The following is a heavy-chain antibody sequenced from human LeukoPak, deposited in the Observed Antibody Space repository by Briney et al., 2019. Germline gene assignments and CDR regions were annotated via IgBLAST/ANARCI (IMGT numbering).Heavy chain of an antibody. CDR1: GYTFTSYG. V-gene: IGHV1-18*01. CDR3: ARDQAATNTQVRFCLD. Sequence: GASVKVSCKDSGYTFTSYGISWVRQAPGQGLEWMGWISAYNGNTNFAQKLQGRVTMTTDTSTSTAYMDLSSLKSDDTAVYYFARDQAATNTQVRFCLDWGQGTLVTVSS. D-gene: IGHD3-9*01. J-gene: IGHJ4*02. CDR2: ISAYNGNT.